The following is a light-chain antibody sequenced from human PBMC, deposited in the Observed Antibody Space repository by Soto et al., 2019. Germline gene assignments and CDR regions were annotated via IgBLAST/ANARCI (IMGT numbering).Light chain of an antibody. Sequence: QSALTQPPSASGSPGQSVTISCTGTSNDVGGYNYVSWYQQHPGKAPKLLLHEARDRPSGVPDRFSGSKSGNTASLTVSGLQAEDEADYYFSSYAGGDSFVFGTGTKVTAL. CDR2: EAR. CDR1: SNDVGGYNY. J-gene: IGLJ1*01. CDR3: SSYAGGDSFV. V-gene: IGLV2-8*01.